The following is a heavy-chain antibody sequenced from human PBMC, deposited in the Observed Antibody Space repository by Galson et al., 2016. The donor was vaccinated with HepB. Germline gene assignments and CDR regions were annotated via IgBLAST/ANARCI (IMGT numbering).Heavy chain of an antibody. J-gene: IGHJ4*02. D-gene: IGHD1-26*01. CDR1: GFSFDDYA. CDR3: ARGRRNSGTFPGWGGQNDY. V-gene: IGHV3-9*01. CDR2: VGWNSAAR. Sequence: SLRLSCAASGFSFDDYAMHWVRQAPGKGLEWVSGVGWNSAARGYADSVKGRFSISRDNAKNSLYLQMNTLTPEDTALYYCARGRRNSGTFPGWGGQNDYWGQGTLVTVSS.